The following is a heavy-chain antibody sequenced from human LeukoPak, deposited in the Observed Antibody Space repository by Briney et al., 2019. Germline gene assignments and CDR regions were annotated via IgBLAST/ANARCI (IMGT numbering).Heavy chain of an antibody. J-gene: IGHJ4*02. Sequence: AGGSLRLSCAVSGFTFDDYAMHWVRQVTGKGLEWVSGINWNSDSIGYADSVKGRFTTSRDNAKNSLYLQMNSLRAEDTAFYYCAINGGGDSGYGNFDYWGQGTLVTVSS. CDR2: INWNSDSI. CDR3: AINGGGDSGYGNFDY. V-gene: IGHV3-9*01. D-gene: IGHD5-12*01. CDR1: GFTFDDYA.